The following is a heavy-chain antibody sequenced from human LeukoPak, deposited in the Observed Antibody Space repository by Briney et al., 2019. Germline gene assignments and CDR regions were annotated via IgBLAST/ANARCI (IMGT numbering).Heavy chain of an antibody. CDR1: GGSFSGYY. V-gene: IGHV4-34*01. Sequence: SETLSLTCAVYGGSFSGYYRSWIRQPPGKGLEWIGEINHSGSTNYNPSLKSRVTISVDTSKNQFSLKLSSVTAADTAVYYCARGGPYNWNYFDYWGQGTLVTVSS. CDR3: ARGGPYNWNYFDY. D-gene: IGHD1-20*01. J-gene: IGHJ4*02. CDR2: INHSGST.